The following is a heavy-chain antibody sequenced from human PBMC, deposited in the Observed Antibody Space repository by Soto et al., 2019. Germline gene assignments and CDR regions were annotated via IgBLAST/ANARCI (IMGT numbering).Heavy chain of an antibody. Sequence: ASVKVSCKASGYTFTSYGISWVRQAPGQGLEWMGWISAYNGNTNYAQKLQGRVTMTTDTSTSTAYMELRSLRSDDTAVYYCARDRVASTYYDYVWGSYRPNFDYWGQGXLVTVYS. CDR1: GYTFTSYG. CDR3: ARDRVASTYYDYVWGSYRPNFDY. CDR2: ISAYNGNT. V-gene: IGHV1-18*01. D-gene: IGHD3-16*02. J-gene: IGHJ4*02.